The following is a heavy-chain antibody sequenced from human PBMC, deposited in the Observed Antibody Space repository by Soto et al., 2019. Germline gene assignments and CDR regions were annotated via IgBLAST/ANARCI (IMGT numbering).Heavy chain of an antibody. V-gene: IGHV1-69*12. Sequence: QVQLVQSGAEVKKPGSSVKVSCKASGGTFSSYAISWVRQAPGQGLEWMGGIIPIFGTANYAQKFQGRVTITADESTSTAYMELSSLRSEDTAVYYCAREREYCSVGSCYHDAAIDIWGQGTMVTVSS. D-gene: IGHD2-15*01. CDR1: GGTFSSYA. CDR2: IIPIFGTA. CDR3: AREREYCSVGSCYHDAAIDI. J-gene: IGHJ3*02.